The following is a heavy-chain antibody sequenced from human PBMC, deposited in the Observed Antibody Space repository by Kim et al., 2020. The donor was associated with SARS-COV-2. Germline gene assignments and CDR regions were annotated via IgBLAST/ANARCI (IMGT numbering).Heavy chain of an antibody. CDR2: IYHSGST. Sequence: SETLSLTCAVSGGSISSGGYSWSWIRQPPGKGLEWIGYIYHSGSTYYNPSLKSRVTISVDRSKNQFSLKLSSVTAADTAVYYWARFLGGFYDVWSGSVGHFAYWGQGTLVTVST. D-gene: IGHD3-3*01. CDR1: GGSISSGGYS. J-gene: IGHJ4*02. V-gene: IGHV4-30-2*01. CDR3: ARFLGGFYDVWSGSVGHFAY.